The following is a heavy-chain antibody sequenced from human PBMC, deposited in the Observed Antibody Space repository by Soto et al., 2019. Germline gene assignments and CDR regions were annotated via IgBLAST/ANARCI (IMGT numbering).Heavy chain of an antibody. CDR2: IYPGDSDT. V-gene: IGHV5-51*01. CDR3: ARPTPFRSGYGFFDY. J-gene: IGHJ4*02. Sequence: GESLKISCKGSGYRFTNYWIGWVRQMPGKGLEWMGIIYPGDSDTRYSPSLQGQVTISADNSISTAYLEWSSLKASDTAIYYCARPTPFRSGYGFFDYWVQGTSVTVSS. D-gene: IGHD4-17*01. CDR1: GYRFTNYW.